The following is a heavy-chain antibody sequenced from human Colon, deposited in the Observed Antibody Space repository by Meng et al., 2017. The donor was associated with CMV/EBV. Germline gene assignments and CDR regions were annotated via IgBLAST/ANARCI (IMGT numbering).Heavy chain of an antibody. Sequence: GESLKISCAASGFTFSSYSMNWVRQAPGKGLEWVSSISSSSSYIYYADSVKGRFTISRDNAKNSLYLQMNSLRAEDTAVYYCARDGGLVVVPAAIGAYYYGMDVRGQGTTVTVSS. J-gene: IGHJ6*02. CDR3: ARDGGLVVVPAAIGAYYYGMDV. V-gene: IGHV3-21*01. D-gene: IGHD2-2*02. CDR1: GFTFSSYS. CDR2: ISSSSSYI.